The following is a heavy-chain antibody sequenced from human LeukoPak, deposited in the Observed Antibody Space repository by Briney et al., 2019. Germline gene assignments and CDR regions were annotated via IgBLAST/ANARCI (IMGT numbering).Heavy chain of an antibody. V-gene: IGHV3-7*01. D-gene: IGHD6-13*01. CDR2: IKQSGSEK. CDR1: GFTFSSYW. CDR3: ARYSAAAGTGSCFDP. J-gene: IGHJ5*02. Sequence: GGSLRLSCAASGFTFSSYWMSWVRQAPGKGLEWVANIKQSGSEKYYADSMKGRFTISRDNFKNSMYLQMNSLRAEETAVYYCARYSAAAGTGSCFDPWGQGTLVTVSS.